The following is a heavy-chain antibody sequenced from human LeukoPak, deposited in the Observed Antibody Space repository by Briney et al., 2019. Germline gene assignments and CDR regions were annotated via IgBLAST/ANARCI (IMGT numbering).Heavy chain of an antibody. J-gene: IGHJ4*02. CDR2: MNHSGST. V-gene: IGHV4-34*01. CDR1: GGSFSGYY. CDR3: ARGVSYYDFWSGYLSKLYFDY. Sequence: SETLSLTCAVYGGSFSGYYWSWIRQPPGKGLEWIGEMNHSGSTNYNPSLKSRVTISVDTSKNQFSLKLSSVTAADTAVYYCARGVSYYDFWSGYLSKLYFDYWGQGTLVTVSS. D-gene: IGHD3-3*01.